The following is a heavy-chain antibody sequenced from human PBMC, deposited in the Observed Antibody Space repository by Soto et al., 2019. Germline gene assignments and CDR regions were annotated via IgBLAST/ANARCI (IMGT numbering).Heavy chain of an antibody. Sequence: QITLKESGPTLVKPTQTLTLTCIFSGFSFSADGVGVGWIRQPPGKALEWLALIYWDDDTRYSPSLKSRLTITKDTSKNQVVLTKTNMDPVYTATYYCAHAYGGTSWPNDALDVWGQGTVVTVSS. V-gene: IGHV2-5*02. D-gene: IGHD2-2*01. CDR3: AHAYGGTSWPNDALDV. CDR2: IYWDDDT. J-gene: IGHJ3*01. CDR1: GFSFSADGVG.